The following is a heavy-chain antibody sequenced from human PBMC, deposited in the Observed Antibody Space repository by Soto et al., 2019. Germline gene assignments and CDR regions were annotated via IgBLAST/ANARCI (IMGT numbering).Heavy chain of an antibody. CDR1: GGSISNSY. V-gene: IGHV4-59*12. J-gene: IGHJ6*02. CDR2: IYSSGSI. CDR3: AKYSPPFFYRSGRWDV. D-gene: IGHD3-10*01. Sequence: QVQLQESGPGLVRPSETLSLTCTVSGGSISNSYWNWIRQSQGQGLEWIGYIYSSGSINYNPSHKSRISISLDTSENRSSLQLSALIAADTAVYYCAKYSPPFFYRSGRWDVWGHRTTVTVCS.